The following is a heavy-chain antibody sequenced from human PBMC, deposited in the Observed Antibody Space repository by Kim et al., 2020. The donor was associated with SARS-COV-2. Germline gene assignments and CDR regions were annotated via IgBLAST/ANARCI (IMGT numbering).Heavy chain of an antibody. J-gene: IGHJ4*02. CDR1: GGSISSSSYY. V-gene: IGHV4-39*07. D-gene: IGHD2-21*02. CDR3: ARDRCSGDCFDY. Sequence: SETLSLTCTVSGGSISSSSYYWGWIRQPPGKGLEWIGSIYYSGSTYYNPSLKSRVTISVDTSKNQFSLKLSSVTAADTAVYYCARDRCSGDCFDYWGQGTLVTVSS. CDR2: IYYSGST.